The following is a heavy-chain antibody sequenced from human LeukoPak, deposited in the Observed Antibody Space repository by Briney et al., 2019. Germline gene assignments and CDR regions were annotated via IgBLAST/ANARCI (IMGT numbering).Heavy chain of an antibody. D-gene: IGHD2-15*01. V-gene: IGHV3-73*01. J-gene: IGHJ4*02. Sequence: GGSLRLSCAASGFDLRGLYMHWVRRASGRGQEAGGLLRSKSSGYQTVYAASVRGRFTISRDDSKSPAYLQMNSLNAEGTAGYYCTRLDCSGGTCSYVDSWGGEAWSPPPQ. CDR2: LRSKSSGYQT. CDR1: GFDLRGLY. CDR3: TRLDCSGGTCSYVDS.